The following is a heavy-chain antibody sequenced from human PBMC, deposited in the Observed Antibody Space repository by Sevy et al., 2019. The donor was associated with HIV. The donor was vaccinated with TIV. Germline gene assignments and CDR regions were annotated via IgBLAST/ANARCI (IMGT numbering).Heavy chain of an antibody. J-gene: IGHJ6*02. D-gene: IGHD2-15*01. Sequence: GGSLRLSCAASGFTFSTYTMSWVRQAPGKGLEWVSGISGGAGSTYYADIVQARFTISRDKSRNTLFLQMNSLRAEATAVYYCAKGDRTFYGLDVWGQGTTVTVSS. CDR2: ISGGAGST. CDR1: GFTFSTYT. CDR3: AKGDRTFYGLDV. V-gene: IGHV3-23*01.